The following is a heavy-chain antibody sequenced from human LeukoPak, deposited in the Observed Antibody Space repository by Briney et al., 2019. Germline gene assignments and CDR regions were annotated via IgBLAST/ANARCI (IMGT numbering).Heavy chain of an antibody. J-gene: IGHJ3*02. V-gene: IGHV3-23*01. Sequence: PGGSVRLFCAASGFTFSSYAMSCLRHAPGGALEWVSANRGSSGSTYYADSVKGRHTISRDNSKNTLYLQMNSLRAEDTAVYYCAKDGGREDMITFGGVIVLNDAFDIWGQGTMVTVSS. CDR3: AKDGGREDMITFGGVIVLNDAFDI. D-gene: IGHD3-16*02. CDR1: GFTFSSYA. CDR2: NRGSSGST.